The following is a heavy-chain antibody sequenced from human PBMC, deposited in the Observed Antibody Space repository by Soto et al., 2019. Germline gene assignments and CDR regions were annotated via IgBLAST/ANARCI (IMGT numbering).Heavy chain of an antibody. D-gene: IGHD3-3*01. Sequence: SETLSLTCTVSGGSISSGGYYWSWIRQHPGKGLERIGYIYHSGSTYYNPSLKSRVTISVDTSKNQFSLKLSSVTAADTAVYYCARDRSYDFWSGYPRDYYYGMDVWGQGTTVTVSS. CDR3: ARDRSYDFWSGYPRDYYYGMDV. V-gene: IGHV4-31*03. CDR2: IYHSGST. J-gene: IGHJ6*02. CDR1: GGSISSGGYY.